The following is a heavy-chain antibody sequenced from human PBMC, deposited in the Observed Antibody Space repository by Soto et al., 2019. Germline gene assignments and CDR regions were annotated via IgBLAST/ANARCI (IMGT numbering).Heavy chain of an antibody. D-gene: IGHD3-3*01. V-gene: IGHV6-1*01. J-gene: IGHJ6*02. CDR1: GDSVSSNSAA. CDR3: ARGYDFWSGYRSRDPYYYYGMDV. Sequence: PSPTLSLTGAISGDSVSSNSAAWNWIRQSPSRGLDWLGRTYYRSKWYNDYAVSVKSRITINPDTSKNQFSLKLNSVTPEDTAVYYCARGYDFWSGYRSRDPYYYYGMDVWGQGTTVTVSS. CDR2: TYYRSKWYN.